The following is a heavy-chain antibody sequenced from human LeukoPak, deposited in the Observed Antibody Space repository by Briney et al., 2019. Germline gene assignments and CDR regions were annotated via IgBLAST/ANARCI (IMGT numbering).Heavy chain of an antibody. CDR3: AKDKDFDWLSTNWFDP. Sequence: GGSLRLSCAASGFTFDDYAMHWVRQAPGKGLEWVSGISWNSGSIGYADSVKGRFTISRDNAKNSLYLQMNSLRAEDTALYYCAKDKDFDWLSTNWFDPWGQGTLVTVSS. CDR2: ISWNSGSI. J-gene: IGHJ5*02. CDR1: GFTFDDYA. D-gene: IGHD3-9*01. V-gene: IGHV3-9*01.